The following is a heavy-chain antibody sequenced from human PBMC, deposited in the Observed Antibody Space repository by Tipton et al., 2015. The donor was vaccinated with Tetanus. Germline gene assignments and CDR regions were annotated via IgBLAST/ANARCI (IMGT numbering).Heavy chain of an antibody. V-gene: IGHV4-39*02. CDR1: GGSIDSSNYY. D-gene: IGHD1-7*01. CDR3: ARANYDSSKKGPFDS. CDR2: GVSSGRT. J-gene: IGHJ4*02. Sequence: TLSLTCSVSGGSIDSSNYYWAWVRQPPGKGLEWLGSGVSSGRTYYNPSLKSRVTTFVDTSKNRFSLRLNSMTAADTGVYYCARANYDSSKKGPFDSWGQGSLVIVSS.